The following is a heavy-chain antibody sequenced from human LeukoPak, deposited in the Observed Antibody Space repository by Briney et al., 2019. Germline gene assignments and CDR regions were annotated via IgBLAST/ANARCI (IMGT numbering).Heavy chain of an antibody. J-gene: IGHJ4*02. D-gene: IGHD3-3*01. Sequence: PGGSLRLSCAASGFTFRSFEMNWVRQAPGKGLEWLSYIGTIGSPIYYADSVKGRFTISRDNSKNMLYLQMNSLRAEDTAVYYCAKYASGNLRFLEPNYYFDYWGQGTLVTVSS. CDR3: AKYASGNLRFLEPNYYFDY. CDR1: GFTFRSFE. V-gene: IGHV3-48*03. CDR2: IGTIGSPI.